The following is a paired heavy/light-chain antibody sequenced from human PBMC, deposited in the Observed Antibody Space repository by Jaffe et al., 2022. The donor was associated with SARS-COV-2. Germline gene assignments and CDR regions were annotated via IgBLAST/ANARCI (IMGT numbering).Light chain of an antibody. J-gene: IGKJ4*01. V-gene: IGKV3-11*01. CDR2: DAS. CDR1: QSVSSY. Sequence: EIVLTQSPATLSLSPGERATLSCRASQSVSSYLAWYQQKPGQAPRLLIYDASNRATGIPARFSGSGSGTDFTLTISSLEPEDFAVYYCQQRSNWPSLTFGGGTKVEIK. CDR3: QQRSNWPSLT.
Heavy chain of an antibody. J-gene: IGHJ2*01. Sequence: EVQLVESGGGLVQPGGSLRLSCAASGFTFSSYWMSWVRQAPGKGLEWVANIKQDGSEKYYVDSVKGRFTISRDNAKNSLYLQMNSLRAEDTAVYYCARGGGYCTSASCPTHWYFDLWGRGTLVTVSS. CDR2: IKQDGSEK. CDR3: ARGGGYCTSASCPTHWYFDL. D-gene: IGHD2-2*01. V-gene: IGHV3-7*04. CDR1: GFTFSSYW.